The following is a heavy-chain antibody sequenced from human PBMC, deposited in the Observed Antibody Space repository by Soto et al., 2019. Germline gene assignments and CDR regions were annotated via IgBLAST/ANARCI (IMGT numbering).Heavy chain of an antibody. Sequence: QVQLQESGPGLVKPLQTLSLTCTVSGASINSGAYYWTWILQPPGNGMEWIGDIYTAGDTAYTPSIGSRVAISANTSKRQFYLTLTSVTAADTAVYYCVRARLHLGVVRAVPKLSYDGFEVWGQGTRITFSS. J-gene: IGHJ6*02. V-gene: IGHV4-30-4*01. CDR1: GASINSGAYY. CDR3: VRARLHLGVVRAVPKLSYDGFEV. CDR2: IYTAGDT. D-gene: IGHD2-21*01.